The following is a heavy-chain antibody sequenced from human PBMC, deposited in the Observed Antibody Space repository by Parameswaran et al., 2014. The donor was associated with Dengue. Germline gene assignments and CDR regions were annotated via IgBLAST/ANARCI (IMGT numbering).Heavy chain of an antibody. CDR3: ARDGSPYCGSPTSCQGDYEYYGMDV. Sequence: ASVTLSLTCTVSGGSIRRGGFYWSWIRQHPGKGLEWIGYIHSSGSTYYNPSLKSRLTISLDTSKNQFSLKLSSMTAADTAVYFCARDGSPYCGSPTSCQGDYEYYGMDVWGQGTTVTVSS. J-gene: IGHJ6*02. CDR2: IHSSGST. CDR1: GGSIRRGGFY. V-gene: IGHV4-31*03. D-gene: IGHD2-2*01.